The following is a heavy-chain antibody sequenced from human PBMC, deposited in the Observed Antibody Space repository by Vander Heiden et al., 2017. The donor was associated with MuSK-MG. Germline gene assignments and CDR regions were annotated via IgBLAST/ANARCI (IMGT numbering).Heavy chain of an antibody. V-gene: IGHV3-21*01. J-gene: IGHJ5*02. CDR3: ARPLSAQWFGVSDSFFDP. CDR1: GFTFSSYS. CDR2: ISSSSSYI. D-gene: IGHD3-10*01. Sequence: EVQLVESGGGLVKPGGSLRLSCAASGFTFSSYSMNWVRQAPGKGLEWVSSISSSSSYIYYADSVKGRFTISRDNAKNSLYLQMNSLRAEDTAVYYCARPLSAQWFGVSDSFFDPWGQGTLVTVSS.